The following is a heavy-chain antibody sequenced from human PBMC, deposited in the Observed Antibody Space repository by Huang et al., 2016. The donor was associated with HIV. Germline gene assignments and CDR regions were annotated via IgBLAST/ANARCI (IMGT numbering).Heavy chain of an antibody. CDR2: ITEGINNS. CDR3: AKDADTSGYDVLGPFGS. D-gene: IGHD3-3*01. V-gene: IGHV3-23*01. CDR1: GFTFSSYA. J-gene: IGHJ4*02. Sequence: EVLLLESGGGLVQPGGSLRLSCVASGFTFSSYAMSWVRQVPGKGLGVASGITEGINNSYYAHSVKGRFAVSRDDSTNTLYLQMNSLRAEDTAVYYCAKDADTSGYDVLGPFGSWGQGTLVTVSS.